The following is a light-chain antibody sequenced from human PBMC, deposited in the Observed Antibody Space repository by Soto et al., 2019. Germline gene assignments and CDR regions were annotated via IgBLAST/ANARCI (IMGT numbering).Light chain of an antibody. CDR3: NQYYSSPTT. Sequence: EIVLTQSPGTLSVSPGERATVSCRASQTVSSGFLAWYQQKVGQAPRLLIYGAYTRATGIQDRFSGSGSGTDFTLTIDRLEPEDFAVYYCNQYYSSPTTVGGGTKVDIK. CDR1: QTVSSGF. CDR2: GAY. J-gene: IGKJ4*01. V-gene: IGKV3-20*01.